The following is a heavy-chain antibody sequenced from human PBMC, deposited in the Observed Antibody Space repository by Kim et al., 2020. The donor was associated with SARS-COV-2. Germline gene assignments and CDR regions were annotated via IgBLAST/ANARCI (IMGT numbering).Heavy chain of an antibody. CDR3: ARVNCSGGSCYWGVWFDP. CDR1: GGSISSSNW. J-gene: IGHJ5*02. Sequence: SETLSLTCAVSGGSISSSNWWSWVRQPPGKGLEWIGEIYHSGSTNYNPSLKSRVTISVDKSKNQFSLKLSSVTAADTAVYYCARVNCSGGSCYWGVWFDPWGQGTLVTVSS. D-gene: IGHD2-15*01. V-gene: IGHV4-4*02. CDR2: IYHSGST.